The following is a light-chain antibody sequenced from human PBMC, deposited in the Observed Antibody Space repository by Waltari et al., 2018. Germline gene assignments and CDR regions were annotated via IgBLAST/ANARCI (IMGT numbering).Light chain of an antibody. CDR3: QQCYSTPFT. J-gene: IGKJ3*01. Sequence: DIVMTQSPGSLNVSLGERATIKCKPNQSLSSGSDNRNYLGWYQQRPGQPPKLLIYWASTRESGVPDRFSGSGSGTDFTLTISSLQAEDVAIYYCQQCYSTPFTFGPGTKVHFK. V-gene: IGKV4-1*01. CDR1: QSLSSGSDNRNY. CDR2: WAS.